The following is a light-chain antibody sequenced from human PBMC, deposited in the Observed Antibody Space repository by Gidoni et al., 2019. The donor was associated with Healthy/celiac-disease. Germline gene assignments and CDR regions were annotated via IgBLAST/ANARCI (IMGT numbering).Light chain of an antibody. CDR2: GAS. CDR1: QSVSSN. J-gene: IGKJ1*01. Sequence: ITQSPATLSVSPGERATLSCRASQSVSSNLAWYQQKPGQAPRLLIYGASTRATGIPARFSGSGSGKEFTLTISSLQSEDFAVYYCQQDNNWPPERTFGQGTKVEIK. V-gene: IGKV3-15*01. CDR3: QQDNNWPPERT.